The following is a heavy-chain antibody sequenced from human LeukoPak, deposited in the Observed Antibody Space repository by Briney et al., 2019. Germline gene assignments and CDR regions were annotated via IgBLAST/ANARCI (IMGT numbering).Heavy chain of an antibody. D-gene: IGHD4-17*01. CDR3: ARGAYGDYFDY. Sequence: QPGGSLRLSCAASGFTFSSYWMHWVRQAPGKGLVWVSRINSDGSSTSYADSVKGRFTISRDNAKNTLYLQMNSLRAEDTAVYYCARGAYGDYFDYWGQGTLVTVSS. J-gene: IGHJ4*02. V-gene: IGHV3-74*01. CDR2: INSDGSST. CDR1: GFTFSSYW.